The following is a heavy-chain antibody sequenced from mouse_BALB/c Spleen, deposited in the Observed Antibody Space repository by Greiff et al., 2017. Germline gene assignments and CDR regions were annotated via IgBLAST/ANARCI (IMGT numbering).Heavy chain of an antibody. CDR3: AKYYYGSSYWYFDV. CDR1: GYTFTSYW. V-gene: IGHV1-7*01. CDR2: INPSTGYT. D-gene: IGHD1-1*01. Sequence: LQESGAELAKPGASVKMSCKASGYTFTSYWMHWVKQRPGQGLEWIGYINPSTGYTEYNQKFKDKATLTADKSSSTAYMQLSSLTSEDSAVYYCAKYYYGSSYWYFDVWGAGTTVTVSS. J-gene: IGHJ1*01.